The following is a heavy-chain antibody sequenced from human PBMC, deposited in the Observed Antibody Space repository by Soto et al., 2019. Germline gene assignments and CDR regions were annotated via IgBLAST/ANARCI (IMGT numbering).Heavy chain of an antibody. D-gene: IGHD6-19*01. J-gene: IGHJ4*02. CDR2: IRSKANSYAT. Sequence: PGGSLRLSCAASGFTFSGSAMHWVRQASGKGLEWVGRIRSKANSYATAYAASVKGRFTISRDDSKNTAYLQMNSLKTEDTAVYYCTRHKEAVAALGYWGQGTLVTVSS. CDR1: GFTFSGSA. CDR3: TRHKEAVAALGY. V-gene: IGHV3-73*01.